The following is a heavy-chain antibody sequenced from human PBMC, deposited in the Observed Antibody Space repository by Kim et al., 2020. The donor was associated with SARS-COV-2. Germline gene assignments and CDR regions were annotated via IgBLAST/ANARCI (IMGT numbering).Heavy chain of an antibody. CDR3: ARDRVEWFGELLYNWFDP. Sequence: SETLSLTCTVSGGSVSSGSYYWSWIRQPPGKGLEWIGYIYYSGSTNYNPSLKSRVTISVDTSKNQFSLKLSSVTAADTAVYYCARDRVEWFGELLYNWFDPWGQGTLVTVSS. D-gene: IGHD3-10*01. CDR2: IYYSGST. J-gene: IGHJ5*02. CDR1: GGSVSSGSYY. V-gene: IGHV4-61*01.